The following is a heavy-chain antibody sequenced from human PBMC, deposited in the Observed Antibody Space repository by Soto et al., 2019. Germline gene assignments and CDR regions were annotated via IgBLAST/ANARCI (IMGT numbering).Heavy chain of an antibody. J-gene: IGHJ4*02. V-gene: IGHV3-23*01. CDR1: GFTFSSYA. CDR2: ISGSGGST. D-gene: IGHD2-2*01. Sequence: PGGSLRLSCAASGFTFSSYAMSWVRQAPGKGLEWVSAISGSGGSTYYTDSVKGRFTISRDNSKNTLYLQMNSLRAEDTAVYYCAKDTFLGYCISTSCPGFDYWGQGTLVTVSS. CDR3: AKDTFLGYCISTSCPGFDY.